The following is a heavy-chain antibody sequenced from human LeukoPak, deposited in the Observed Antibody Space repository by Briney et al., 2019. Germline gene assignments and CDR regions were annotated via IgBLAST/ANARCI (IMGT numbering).Heavy chain of an antibody. CDR3: ARVSPAGNAFDI. J-gene: IGHJ3*02. CDR1: GFTFSSYG. CDR2: IWYDGSNK. Sequence: PGGSLRLSCAASGFTFSSYGMHWVRQAPGKGLEWVAVIWYDGSNKYFADSVKGRFTISRDNSKNTLYLQMNSLRAEDTAVYYCARVSPAGNAFDIWGQGTMVTVSP. V-gene: IGHV3-33*01.